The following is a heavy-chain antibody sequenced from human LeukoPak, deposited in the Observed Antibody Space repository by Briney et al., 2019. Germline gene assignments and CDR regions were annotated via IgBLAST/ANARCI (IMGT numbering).Heavy chain of an antibody. J-gene: IGHJ4*02. V-gene: IGHV3-21*01. D-gene: IGHD4-17*01. CDR2: ISSSGSYI. Sequence: GGSLRLSCAVSGFTFKSTFMNWVRQAPGKGLGWVSSISSSGSYIHYADSVKGGFTVSRHNDNDPLYLHMTGPSAEDSATYYCTRDYGARDDWGQGTLVTVSS. CDR3: TRDYGARDD. CDR1: GFTFKSTF.